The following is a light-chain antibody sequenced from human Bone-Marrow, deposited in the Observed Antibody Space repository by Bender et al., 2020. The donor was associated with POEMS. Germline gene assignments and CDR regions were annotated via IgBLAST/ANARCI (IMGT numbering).Light chain of an antibody. CDR2: SSH. J-gene: IGLJ3*02. Sequence: QSVLTQPPSASGTPGQRVTISCSGGSSNIGAHAVNWYQHLPGTAPKLLIHSSHRRPSEVPDRFSGSRSGTSASLAISGLQSEDEADYCCAVWDDSLNGWVFGGGTELAVL. V-gene: IGLV1-44*01. CDR1: SSNIGAHA. CDR3: AVWDDSLNGWV.